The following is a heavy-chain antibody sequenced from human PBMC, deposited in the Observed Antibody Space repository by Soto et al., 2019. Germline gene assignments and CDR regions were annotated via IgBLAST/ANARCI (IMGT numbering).Heavy chain of an antibody. CDR1: GFSVTANY. Sequence: VQVVESGGGLIQPGVSLRRSCEVSGFSVTANYMSWVRQAPGKGLEWVSVIYSGGSTYYIDSVKGRFSISRDISKNTLYLQMNSLRAEDTAVYYCHGYGYWGQGTLVTVSS. CDR2: IYSGGST. D-gene: IGHD5-12*01. CDR3: HGYGY. J-gene: IGHJ4*02. V-gene: IGHV3-53*01.